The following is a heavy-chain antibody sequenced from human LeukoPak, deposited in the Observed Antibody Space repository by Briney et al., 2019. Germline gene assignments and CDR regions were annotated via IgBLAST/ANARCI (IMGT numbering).Heavy chain of an antibody. CDR3: ARGLRLTTVTTAADY. D-gene: IGHD4-17*01. J-gene: IGHJ4*02. CDR1: GYTFTSYY. Sequence: ASVKVSCKASGYTFTSYYMHWVRQAPGQGLEWMGIINPSGGSTSYAQKFQGRVTMTRDTSTSTVYMELSSLRSEDTAVYYCARGLRLTTVTTAADYWGQGTLVTVSS. V-gene: IGHV1-46*01. CDR2: INPSGGST.